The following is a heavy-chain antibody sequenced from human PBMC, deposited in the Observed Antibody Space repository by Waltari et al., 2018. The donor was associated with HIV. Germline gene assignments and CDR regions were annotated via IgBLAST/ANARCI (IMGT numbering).Heavy chain of an antibody. V-gene: IGHV3-30*14. CDR1: LFTFLSPA. J-gene: IGHJ4*02. D-gene: IGHD1-26*01. Sequence: QVQLVESGGGVVQPGRSLRLSCAVSLFTFLSPAMHWVRQAPGKGLEWVAVISSDGTNQDDADSVKGRFTISRDNSKNTLYLQMNSLRAEDTAVYYCARVRSTMGRFQGFDYWGQGTLVTVSS. CDR3: ARVRSTMGRFQGFDY. CDR2: ISSDGTNQ.